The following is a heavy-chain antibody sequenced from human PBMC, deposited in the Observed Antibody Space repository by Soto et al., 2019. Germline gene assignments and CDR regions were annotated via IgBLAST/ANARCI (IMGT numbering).Heavy chain of an antibody. CDR3: ARFEGIVVEPLFDY. CDR1: GYTFTSYG. CDR2: ISAYNDNT. Sequence: QVQLVQSGAEVKKPGASVKVSCKSSGYTFTSYGISWVRQAPGQGLAWVGWISAYNDNTNYAQKLQGRVTMTIDTSTSTAYMELRSLSSDDTAVYYGARFEGIVVEPLFDYWGQGTLVTVSS. D-gene: IGHD2-15*01. V-gene: IGHV1-18*01. J-gene: IGHJ4*02.